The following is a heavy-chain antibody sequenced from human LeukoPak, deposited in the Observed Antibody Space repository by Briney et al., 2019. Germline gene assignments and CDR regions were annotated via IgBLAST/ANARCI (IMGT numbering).Heavy chain of an antibody. J-gene: IGHJ6*03. CDR1: GFTFSSYA. Sequence: GGSLTLSCAASGFTFSSYAMSWVRQAPGKGLEWVSAISGSGGSTYYADSVKGRFTISRDNSKNTLYLQMNSLRAEDTAVYYCAKYSGSGSYYYYYYMDVWGKGTTVTVSS. CDR3: AKYSGSGSYYYYYYMDV. D-gene: IGHD3-10*01. CDR2: ISGSGGST. V-gene: IGHV3-23*01.